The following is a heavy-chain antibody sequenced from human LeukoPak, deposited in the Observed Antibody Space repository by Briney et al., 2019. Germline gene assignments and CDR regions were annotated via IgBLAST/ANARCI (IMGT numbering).Heavy chain of an antibody. CDR2: INHSGST. CDR1: GGSFSGYY. V-gene: IGHV4-34*01. CDR3: ARGPSRRGADPFDY. Sequence: PSETLSLTCAVYGGSFSGYYWSWIRQPPGKGLEWIGEINHSGSTNYNPSLKSRVTISVDTSKNQFSLKLSSVTAADTAVYYCARGPSRRGADPFDYWGQGTLVTVSS. D-gene: IGHD3-10*01. J-gene: IGHJ4*02.